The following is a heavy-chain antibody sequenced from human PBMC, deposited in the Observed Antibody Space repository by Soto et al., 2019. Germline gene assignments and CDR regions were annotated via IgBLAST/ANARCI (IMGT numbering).Heavy chain of an antibody. V-gene: IGHV1-46*01. Sequence: ASVKVSSKASGYTFTSYYMNWARQAPGQGLEWMGIINPSGGSTSYAQKFQGRVTMTRDTSTSTAYMELISLRSEDTAVYYCARDHGLLGTTLLTFDYWVQGTLVTVS. CDR3: ARDHGLLGTTLLTFDY. J-gene: IGHJ4*02. CDR1: GYTFTSYY. D-gene: IGHD1-26*01. CDR2: INPSGGST.